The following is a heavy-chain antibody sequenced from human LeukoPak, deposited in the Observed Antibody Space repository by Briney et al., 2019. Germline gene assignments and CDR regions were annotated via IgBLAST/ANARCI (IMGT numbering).Heavy chain of an antibody. Sequence: GGSLRLSCAASGLTVSSNCMSWVRQAPGKGLEWLSVIHSGGSTYYADSVKGRFTISRDNSKNTLSLQMNSLRADDTAVYYCARYSSSQTRNFDYWGQGTLVTVSS. CDR1: GLTVSSNC. V-gene: IGHV3-66*01. J-gene: IGHJ4*02. CDR2: IHSGGST. D-gene: IGHD6-6*01. CDR3: ARYSSSQTRNFDY.